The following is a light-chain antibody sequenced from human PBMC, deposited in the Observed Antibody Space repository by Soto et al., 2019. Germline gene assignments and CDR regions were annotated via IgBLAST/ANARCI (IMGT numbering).Light chain of an antibody. CDR2: GAS. CDR1: QSISRS. V-gene: IGKV3-15*01. CDR3: QQYNNWWT. Sequence: EIVMTQSPATLSVSPGERVTLSGRASQSISRSLAWYQQKPGQAPRLLIYGASTRATAFPARFSGSGSGTEFTLTISSRQSEDFAVYYCQQYNNWWTFGHGTKVEIK. J-gene: IGKJ1*01.